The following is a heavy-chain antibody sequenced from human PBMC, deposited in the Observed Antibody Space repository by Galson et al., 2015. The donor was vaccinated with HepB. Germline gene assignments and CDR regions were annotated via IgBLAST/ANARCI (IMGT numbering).Heavy chain of an antibody. CDR1: GYSFTSYW. D-gene: IGHD3-22*01. J-gene: IGHJ4*02. Sequence: QSGAEVKKPGESLKISCKGSGYSFTSYWIGWVRQMPGKGLEWMGIIYPGDSDTRYSPSFQGQVTISADKSISTAYLQWSSLKASDTAMYYCARWPNFLDRSGNYYFDYWGQGTLVTVSS. V-gene: IGHV5-51*01. CDR3: ARWPNFLDRSGNYYFDY. CDR2: IYPGDSDT.